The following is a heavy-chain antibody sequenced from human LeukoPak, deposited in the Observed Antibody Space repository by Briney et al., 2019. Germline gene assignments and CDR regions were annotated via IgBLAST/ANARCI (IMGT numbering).Heavy chain of an antibody. CDR2: IYYSGST. Sequence: SETLSLTCTVSGGSISSYYWSWIRQPPGKGLEWIGYIYYSGSTYYNPSLKSRVTISVDTSKNQFSLKLSSVTAADTAVYYCARLGVAAALYYFDYWGQGTLVTVSS. D-gene: IGHD6-13*01. V-gene: IGHV4-59*08. CDR1: GGSISSYY. CDR3: ARLGVAAALYYFDY. J-gene: IGHJ4*02.